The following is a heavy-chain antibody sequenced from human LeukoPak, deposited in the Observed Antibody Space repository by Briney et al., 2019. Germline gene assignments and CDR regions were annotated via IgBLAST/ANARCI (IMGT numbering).Heavy chain of an antibody. V-gene: IGHV3-11*04. CDR1: GFTFSDYY. J-gene: IGHJ3*02. CDR2: ISSSGSTI. CDR3: TRVDHHTDAFDI. Sequence: GGSLRLSCAASGFTFSDYYMSWIRQAPGKGLEWVSYISSSGSTIYYADSVKGRFTISRDNAKNSLYLQMNSLRAEDTAVYYCTRVDHHTDAFDIWGQGTMVTVSS. D-gene: IGHD1-14*01.